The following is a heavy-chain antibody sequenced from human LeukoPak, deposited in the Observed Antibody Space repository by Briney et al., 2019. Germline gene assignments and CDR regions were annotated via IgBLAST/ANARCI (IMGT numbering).Heavy chain of an antibody. CDR2: ISYDGSTK. J-gene: IGHJ4*02. D-gene: IGHD3-9*01. CDR1: GFTFSSYG. Sequence: GRSLRLSCAASGFTFSSYGMHWVRQAPGKGLEWVAVISYDGSTKYYADSVKGRFTISRDNSKNTLYLQMNSLRAEDTAVYYCAKDPRLRYFDGYFDYWGQGTLVTVSS. V-gene: IGHV3-30*18. CDR3: AKDPRLRYFDGYFDY.